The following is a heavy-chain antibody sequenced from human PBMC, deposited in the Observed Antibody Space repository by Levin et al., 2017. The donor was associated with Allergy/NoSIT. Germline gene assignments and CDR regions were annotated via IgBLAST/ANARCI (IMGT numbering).Heavy chain of an antibody. CDR2: INPNSGGT. J-gene: IGHJ5*02. Sequence: ASVKVSCKASGYTFTGYYMHWVRQAPGQGLEWMGWINPNSGGTNYAQKFQGRVTMTRDTSISTAYMELSRLRSDDTAVYYCAGGRRHCSGGSCARGWFDPWGQGTLVTVSS. D-gene: IGHD2-15*01. CDR1: GYTFTGYY. CDR3: AGGRRHCSGGSCARGWFDP. V-gene: IGHV1-2*02.